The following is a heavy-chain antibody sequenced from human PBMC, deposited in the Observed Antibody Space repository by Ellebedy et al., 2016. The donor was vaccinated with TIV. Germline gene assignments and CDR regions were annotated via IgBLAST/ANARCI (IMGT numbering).Heavy chain of an antibody. J-gene: IGHJ3*02. CDR1: GFTFSSYA. Sequence: PGGSLRLSCAASGFTFSSYAMSWVRQAPGKGLEWVSTISNTGSRTYYADSVKGRFTISRDNSKNTLYLQMNSLRGEDTAVYYCAKGKDYDILTRPFDIWGQGTMVTVSS. V-gene: IGHV3-23*01. CDR3: AKGKDYDILTRPFDI. CDR2: ISNTGSRT. D-gene: IGHD3-9*01.